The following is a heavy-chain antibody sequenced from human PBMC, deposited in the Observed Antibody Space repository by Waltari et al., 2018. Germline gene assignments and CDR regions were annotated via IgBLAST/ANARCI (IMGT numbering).Heavy chain of an antibody. Sequence: EVQLVESGGGWVQPGGPRRLSCAASGFTSSRSDMPWVRTPTGKGLEWVSAIGTAGDTYYPGSVKGRFTISRENAKNSLYLQMNSLRAGDTAVYYCARSPGYSSGWYPLDYWGQGTLVTVSS. CDR2: IGTAGDT. CDR3: ARSPGYSSGWYPLDY. D-gene: IGHD6-19*01. J-gene: IGHJ4*02. V-gene: IGHV3-13*01. CDR1: GFTSSRSD.